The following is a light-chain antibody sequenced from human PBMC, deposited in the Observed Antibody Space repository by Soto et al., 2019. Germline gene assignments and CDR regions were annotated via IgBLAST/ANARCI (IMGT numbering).Light chain of an antibody. CDR3: LQHNTYT. CDR2: AAS. V-gene: IGKV1-17*01. Sequence: DLQMTQSPSSLSASVGDRVTITCRTSQGTRNDIGWYQQKPGEAPKRLIYAASYLQSGVPSRFSGSGSGTEFTLTISSLQPEDSATYYCLQHNTYTFGQGTKLEIK. J-gene: IGKJ2*01. CDR1: QGTRND.